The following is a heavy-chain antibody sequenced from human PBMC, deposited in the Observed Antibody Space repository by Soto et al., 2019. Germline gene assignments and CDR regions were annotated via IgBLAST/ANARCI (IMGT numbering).Heavy chain of an antibody. Sequence: GSGPTLVNPTQTLTLTCTFSGFSLSTSGMCVSWIRQPPGKALEWLALIDWDDDKYYSTSLKTRLTISKDTSKNQVVLTMTNMDPVDTATYYCARIRNTSGSGWYYFDYWGQGTLVTVSS. D-gene: IGHD6-19*01. CDR2: IDWDDDK. J-gene: IGHJ4*02. CDR3: ARIRNTSGSGWYYFDY. V-gene: IGHV2-70*01. CDR1: GFSLSTSGMC.